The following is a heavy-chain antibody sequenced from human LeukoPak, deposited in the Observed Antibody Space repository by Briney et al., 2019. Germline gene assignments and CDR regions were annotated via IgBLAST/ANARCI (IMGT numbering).Heavy chain of an antibody. Sequence: GGSLRLSCAASGFTFSSYAMSLVRQAPGKGLEWVSAISGSGGSTYYADSVKGRFTISRDNSKNTLYLQMNSLRAEDTAVYYCAKDRYYDSSGTPFDYWGQGTLVTVSS. D-gene: IGHD3-22*01. V-gene: IGHV3-23*01. CDR2: ISGSGGST. CDR1: GFTFSSYA. CDR3: AKDRYYDSSGTPFDY. J-gene: IGHJ4*02.